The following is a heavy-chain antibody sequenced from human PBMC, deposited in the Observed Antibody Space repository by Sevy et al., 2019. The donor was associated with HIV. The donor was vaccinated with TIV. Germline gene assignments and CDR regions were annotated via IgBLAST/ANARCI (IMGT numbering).Heavy chain of an antibody. CDR2: IYHSGST. J-gene: IGHJ4*02. CDR1: GYSISSGYN. CDR3: ARRNVSSFFDQ. Sequence: SETLSLTCAVSGYSISSGYNWGWIRQPPGKGLEWIGSIYHSGSTYYNPSLKSRVTISVDTSKNQFSLKLSSVTAADTAVYYCARRNVSSFFDQWGQGTLVTVSS. V-gene: IGHV4-38-2*01. D-gene: IGHD2-8*01.